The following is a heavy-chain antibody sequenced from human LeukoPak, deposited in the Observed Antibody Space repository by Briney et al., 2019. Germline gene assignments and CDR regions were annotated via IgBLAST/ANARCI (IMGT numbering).Heavy chain of an antibody. CDR3: ARVAVGATFDF. CDR1: GFTFDGYA. J-gene: IGHJ4*02. Sequence: PGGSLRLSCAASGFTFDGYAMNWVRQAPGKGLEWVSGINGKGDSAGYAVSVKGRFTISRDNAKNSLHLQMNSLRAEDTALYYCARVAVGATFDFWGQGTLVTVS. CDR2: INGKGDSA. V-gene: IGHV3-20*04. D-gene: IGHD1-26*01.